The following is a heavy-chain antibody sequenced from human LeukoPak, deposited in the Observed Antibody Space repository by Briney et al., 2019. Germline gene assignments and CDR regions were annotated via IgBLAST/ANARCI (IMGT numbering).Heavy chain of an antibody. V-gene: IGHV3-11*06. CDR1: GCSLSDYY. D-gene: IGHD4-17*01. J-gene: IGHJ4*02. Sequence: GGSLRLSCAASGCSLSDYYMSWIRQAPGKGLEWISYISSSSSSTNYADSVKGRFTISRDNAENSLYLQMNSLRVEDTAVYYCAREPYGDFPGFWGQGTLVTVSS. CDR2: ISSSSSST. CDR3: AREPYGDFPGF.